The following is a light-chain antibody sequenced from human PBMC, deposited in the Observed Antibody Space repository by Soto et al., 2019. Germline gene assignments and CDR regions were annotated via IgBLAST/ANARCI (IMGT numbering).Light chain of an antibody. CDR2: EVS. J-gene: IGLJ2*01. CDR3: SSSTSSTTLI. CDR1: SSDVGGYKY. V-gene: IGLV2-14*01. Sequence: QSALTQPASVSGSPGQSITISCTGTSSDVGGYKYASWYQQHPGKAPKLMIYEVSNRPSGVSDRFSGSKSGNTASLTISGLQAEDEGDYYCSSSTSSTTLIFGGGTKLTVL.